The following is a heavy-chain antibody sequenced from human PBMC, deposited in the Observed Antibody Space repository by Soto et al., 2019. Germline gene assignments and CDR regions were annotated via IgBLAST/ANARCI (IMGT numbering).Heavy chain of an antibody. V-gene: IGHV4-39*01. CDR2: IYYSGRT. CDR3: AGHAPSAAGREYYYDGMDV. Sequence: SETLSLTCTVPGGSISSSSYYWGWIRQPPGKGLEWIGSIYYSGRTYYNPSLKSRVTISVDKSKNQSSLKLSSVTPADTAVYFCAGHAPSAAGREYYYDGMDVWGQGTTVTVSS. CDR1: GGSISSSSYY. D-gene: IGHD6-13*01. J-gene: IGHJ6*02.